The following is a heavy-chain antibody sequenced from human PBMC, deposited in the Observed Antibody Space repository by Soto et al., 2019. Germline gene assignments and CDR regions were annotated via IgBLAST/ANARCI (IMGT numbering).Heavy chain of an antibody. CDR3: ARSSTSANYFDY. J-gene: IGHJ4*02. CDR1: GGSISNGGYS. CDR2: IYYSGST. D-gene: IGHD2-2*01. V-gene: IGHV4-31*11. Sequence: SETLSLTCAVSGGSISNGGYSWSWIRQPPGKGLEWIGYIYYSGSTYYIPSLKSRVTISVDTSKNQFSLKLSSVTAADTAVYYCARSSTSANYFDYWGQGTLVTVSS.